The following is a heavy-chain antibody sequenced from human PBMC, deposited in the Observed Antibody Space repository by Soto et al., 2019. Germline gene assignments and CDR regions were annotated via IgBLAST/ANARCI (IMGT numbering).Heavy chain of an antibody. V-gene: IGHV1-18*01. Sequence: ASVKVSCKASGYTFTSYGISWVRQAPGQGLEWMGWISAYNGNTNYAQKLQGRVTMTTDTSTSTAYMELRSLRSDDTAVYYCARDGGGPGMAIKYYYYGMDVWGQGTTVTVSS. J-gene: IGHJ6*02. CDR1: GYTFTSYG. D-gene: IGHD3-10*01. CDR2: ISAYNGNT. CDR3: ARDGGGPGMAIKYYYYGMDV.